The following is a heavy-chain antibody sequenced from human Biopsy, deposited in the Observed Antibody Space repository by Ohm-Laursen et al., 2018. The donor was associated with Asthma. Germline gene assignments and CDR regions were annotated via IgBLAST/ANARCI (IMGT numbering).Heavy chain of an antibody. J-gene: IGHJ6*02. CDR3: ASGPQWSGLDV. CDR2: IPQGGAT. Sequence: SETLSLTCTVSGGSMTPTSHYWGWIRQPPGKGLEWIGEIPQGGATTFNPSLKSRVTISIDPSKSQLSLRLTSMTAADTAVYYCASGPQWSGLDVWGQGTTVTVSS. CDR1: GGSMTPTSHY. D-gene: IGHD2-8*01. V-gene: IGHV4-39*07.